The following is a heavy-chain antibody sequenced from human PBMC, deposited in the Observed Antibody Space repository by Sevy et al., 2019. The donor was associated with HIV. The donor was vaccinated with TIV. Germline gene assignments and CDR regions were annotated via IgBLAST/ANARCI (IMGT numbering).Heavy chain of an antibody. D-gene: IGHD6-13*01. J-gene: IGHJ4*02. CDR3: ATHAGIAAAGRVFDF. Sequence: GGSLRLSCVASGFTFSDHYMEWVRQAPGKGLEWVGRIRNKDDGYTTEYAASVKGRFIISRDESKNSLYVQMNNLKAEDTAVYYCATHAGIAAAGRVFDFWGQGTLVTVSS. CDR1: GFTFSDHY. V-gene: IGHV3-72*01. CDR2: IRNKDDGYTT.